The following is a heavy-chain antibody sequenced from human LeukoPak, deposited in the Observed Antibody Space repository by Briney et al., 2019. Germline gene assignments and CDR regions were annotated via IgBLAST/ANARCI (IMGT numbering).Heavy chain of an antibody. D-gene: IGHD3-10*01. CDR3: GRASPVPPSDGGPVADF. CDR2: ISYSGSA. CDR1: GDSNSLYY. Sequence: SETLSLTCSVSGDSNSLYYWSWIRQPPGKGLEWIAYISYSGSANYSPSLKSRVTVSVDTSKNQFSLNLRSVTAADTAVYYCGRASPVPPSDGGPVADFWGQGTLVTVSS. J-gene: IGHJ4*02. V-gene: IGHV4-59*01.